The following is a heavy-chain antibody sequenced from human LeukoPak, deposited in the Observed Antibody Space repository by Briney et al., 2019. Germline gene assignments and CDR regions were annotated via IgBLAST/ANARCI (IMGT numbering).Heavy chain of an antibody. Sequence: PGGSLRLSCAASGFTFSSYEMNWVRQAPGKGLEWVSYISSSGSTIYYADSVEGRFTISRDNAKNSLYLQMNSLRAEDTAVYYCARGVVAATLDYWGQGTLVTVSS. V-gene: IGHV3-48*03. D-gene: IGHD2-15*01. J-gene: IGHJ4*02. CDR3: ARGVVAATLDY. CDR2: ISSSGSTI. CDR1: GFTFSSYE.